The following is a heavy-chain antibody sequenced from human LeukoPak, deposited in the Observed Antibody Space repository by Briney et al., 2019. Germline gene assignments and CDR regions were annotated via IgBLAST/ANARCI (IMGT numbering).Heavy chain of an antibody. Sequence: GGSLRLSCAASGFSFSTYNMHWVRQATGKTLEWVSAIGTSGDTYYPVSVKGRFTISRENAKNSLYLQMNSLKTEDTGVYYCATARSGGIYDYRGLGTLVTVSS. J-gene: IGHJ4*02. D-gene: IGHD2-15*01. CDR2: IGTSGDT. CDR1: GFSFSTYN. V-gene: IGHV3-13*04. CDR3: ATARSGGIYDY.